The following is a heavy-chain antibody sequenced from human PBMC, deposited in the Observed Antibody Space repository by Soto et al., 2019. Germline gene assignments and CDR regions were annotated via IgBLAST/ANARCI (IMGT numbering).Heavy chain of an antibody. Sequence: SETLSLTCSVSGGSISSYYCSWIRQPPGKGLEWIGYIYYSGSTNYNPSLKSRVTISVDTSKNQFSLKLSSVTAADTAVYYCARDTMVRGVIMSYDYGMDVWGQGTTVTVSS. V-gene: IGHV4-59*01. CDR2: IYYSGST. D-gene: IGHD3-10*01. CDR1: GGSISSYY. J-gene: IGHJ6*02. CDR3: ARDTMVRGVIMSYDYGMDV.